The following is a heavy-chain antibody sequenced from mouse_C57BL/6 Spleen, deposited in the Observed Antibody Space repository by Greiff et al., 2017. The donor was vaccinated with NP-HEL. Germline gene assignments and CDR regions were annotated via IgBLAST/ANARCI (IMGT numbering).Heavy chain of an antibody. D-gene: IGHD2-1*01. CDR2: INPSSGYT. J-gene: IGHJ3*01. CDR3: ARSCGNYPAWFAY. V-gene: IGHV1-7*01. Sequence: VQLQQSGAELAKPGASVKLSCKASGYTFTSYWMHWVKQRPGQGLEWIGYINPSSGYTKYNQKFKDKATLTADKSSSIVYMQLSSLTYEDSAVYYCARSCGNYPAWFAYWGQGTLVTVSA. CDR1: GYTFTSYW.